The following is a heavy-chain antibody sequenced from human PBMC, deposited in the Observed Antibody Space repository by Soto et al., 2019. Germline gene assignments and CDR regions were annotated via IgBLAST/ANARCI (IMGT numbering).Heavy chain of an antibody. D-gene: IGHD3-10*01. CDR1: GFTFSSYA. Sequence: GGSLRLSCAASGFTFSSYAMHWVRQAPGKGLEWVAVISYDGSNKYYADSVKGRFTISRDNSKNTLYLQMNSLRAEDTAVYYCARDGSGSYYDYWGQGTLVTVSS. V-gene: IGHV3-30-3*01. CDR3: ARDGSGSYYDY. J-gene: IGHJ4*02. CDR2: ISYDGSNK.